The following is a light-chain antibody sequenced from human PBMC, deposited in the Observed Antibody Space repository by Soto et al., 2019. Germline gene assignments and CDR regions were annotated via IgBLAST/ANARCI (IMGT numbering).Light chain of an antibody. CDR2: DVT. CDR3: SSYTDSSTLDGV. J-gene: IGLJ2*01. V-gene: IGLV2-14*01. Sequence: QSVLTQPASVSGSPGQSITISCTGTSSDVGGYNYVSWYQQHPGRAPKLIIYDVTYRPSGVSNRFSGSKSGNTASLTISGLQAEDEADYYCSSYTDSSTLDGVFGGGTKVTVL. CDR1: SSDVGGYNY.